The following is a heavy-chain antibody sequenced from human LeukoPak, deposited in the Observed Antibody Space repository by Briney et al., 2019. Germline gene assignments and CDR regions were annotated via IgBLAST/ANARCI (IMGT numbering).Heavy chain of an antibody. V-gene: IGHV4-4*07. Sequence: GSLRLSCAASGFTFSSYAMSWIRQPAGKGLEWIGRIYTSGSTNYNPSLKSRVTMSVDTSKNQFSLKLSSVTAADTAVYYCARSAVITTPGAFDIWGQGTMVTVSS. D-gene: IGHD3-22*01. CDR1: GFTFSSYA. J-gene: IGHJ3*02. CDR3: ARSAVITTPGAFDI. CDR2: IYTSGST.